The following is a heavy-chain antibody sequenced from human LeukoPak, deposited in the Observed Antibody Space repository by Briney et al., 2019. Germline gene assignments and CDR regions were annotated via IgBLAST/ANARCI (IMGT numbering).Heavy chain of an antibody. J-gene: IGHJ4*02. D-gene: IGHD2-15*01. Sequence: ASVKVSCKASGYTFTSYGISWVRQAPGQGLEWMGWISAYNGNTNYAQKLQGRVTMTTDTSTSTAYMELRSLRSDDTAVYYCARDRLPYCSGGSCSLGYWGQGTLVTISS. V-gene: IGHV1-18*01. CDR3: ARDRLPYCSGGSCSLGY. CDR1: GYTFTSYG. CDR2: ISAYNGNT.